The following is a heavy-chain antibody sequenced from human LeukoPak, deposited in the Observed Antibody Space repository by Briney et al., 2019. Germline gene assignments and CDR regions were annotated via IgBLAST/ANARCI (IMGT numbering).Heavy chain of an antibody. Sequence: ASVTVSCKASGYTFTSYGISWVRQAPGQGLEWMGWISAYNGNTNYAQKLQGRVTMTTDTSTSTAYMELRSLRSDDTAVYYCARAGLYCSGGSCSSYFDYWGQGTLVTVSS. J-gene: IGHJ4*02. CDR1: GYTFTSYG. V-gene: IGHV1-18*01. D-gene: IGHD2-15*01. CDR2: ISAYNGNT. CDR3: ARAGLYCSGGSCSSYFDY.